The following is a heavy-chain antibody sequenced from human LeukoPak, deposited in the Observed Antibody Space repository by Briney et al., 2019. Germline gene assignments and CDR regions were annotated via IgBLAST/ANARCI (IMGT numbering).Heavy chain of an antibody. D-gene: IGHD6-13*01. CDR2: ISAYNGNT. V-gene: IGHV1-18*01. J-gene: IGHJ4*02. Sequence: GASVKVSCKASGYTFTSYGISWVRQAPGQGLEWMGWISAYNGNTNYAQKLQDRVTMTTDKSTSTAYMELRSLRSDDTAVYYCARVFSSSWYLEAIDYWGQGTLVTVSS. CDR1: GYTFTSYG. CDR3: ARVFSSSWYLEAIDY.